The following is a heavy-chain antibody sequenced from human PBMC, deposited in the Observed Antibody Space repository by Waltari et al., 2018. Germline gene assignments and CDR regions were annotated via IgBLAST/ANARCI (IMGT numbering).Heavy chain of an antibody. V-gene: IGHV3-7*01. J-gene: IGHJ4*02. CDR2: RKQDGSAK. CDR3: ARGWDPGY. CDR1: GFTSRPSW. D-gene: IGHD1-26*01. Sequence: VQLVESGGALVQPGGSLRLSCAASGFTSRPSWMHWVRQAPGKGLEWVANRKQDGSAKYYVDSVKGRFTISRDNAKNSLYLQMNSLRAEDTAVYYCARGWDPGYWGQGTLVTVSS.